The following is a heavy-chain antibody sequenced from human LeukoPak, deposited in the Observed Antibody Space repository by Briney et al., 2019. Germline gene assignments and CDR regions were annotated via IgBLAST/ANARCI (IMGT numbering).Heavy chain of an antibody. D-gene: IGHD2-15*01. CDR1: GFTFSSYW. Sequence: PGGSLRLSCAASGFTFSSYWMSWVRQAPGKGLEWVANIKQDGSEKYYVDSVKGRFTISRDNAKNSLYLQMNSLRAEDTAVYYCARVGCSGGSCYDYFDYWGQGTLVTVSS. CDR3: ARVGCSGGSCYDYFDY. J-gene: IGHJ4*02. CDR2: IKQDGSEK. V-gene: IGHV3-7*01.